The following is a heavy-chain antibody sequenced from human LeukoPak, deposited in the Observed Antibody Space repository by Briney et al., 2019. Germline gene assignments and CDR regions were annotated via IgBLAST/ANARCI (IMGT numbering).Heavy chain of an antibody. CDR3: ASLDYYGSGREDY. CDR2: INHSGST. CDR1: GGSISGYY. J-gene: IGHJ4*02. D-gene: IGHD3-10*01. Sequence: SETLSLTCTVSGGSISGYYWSWIRQPPGKGLEWIGEINHSGSTNYNPSLKSRVTISVDTSKNQFSLRLSSVTAADTAVYYCASLDYYGSGREDYWGQGTLVTVSS. V-gene: IGHV4-34*01.